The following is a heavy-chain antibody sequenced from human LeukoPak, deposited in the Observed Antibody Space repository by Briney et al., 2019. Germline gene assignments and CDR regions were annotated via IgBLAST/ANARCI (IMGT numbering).Heavy chain of an antibody. J-gene: IGHJ3*02. CDR3: AKTYYDILTGYRTDAFDI. V-gene: IGHV3-9*01. CDR1: GFTFDDYA. D-gene: IGHD3-9*01. Sequence: LRLSCAASGFTFDDYAMHWVRQAPGKGLEWVSGIRWNSGSIGYADSVKGRFTISRDNAKNSLYLQMNSLRAEDTALCYCAKTYYDILTGYRTDAFDIWGQGTMVTVSS. CDR2: IRWNSGSI.